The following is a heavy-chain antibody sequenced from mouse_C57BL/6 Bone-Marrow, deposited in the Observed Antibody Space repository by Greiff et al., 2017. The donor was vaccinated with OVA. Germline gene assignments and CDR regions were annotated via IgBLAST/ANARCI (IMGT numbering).Heavy chain of an antibody. V-gene: IGHV8-8*01. D-gene: IGHD1-1*01. CDR1: GFSLSTFGMG. Sequence: QVTLKESGPGILQPSQTLSLTCSFSGFSLSTFGMGVGWIRQPSGKGLEWLAHIWWDDDKYYNPALKSRLTISKDTSKNQVCLKIANVDTADTATYYCARIAIITTVVDWFAYWGQGTLVTVSA. J-gene: IGHJ3*01. CDR3: ARIAIITTVVDWFAY. CDR2: IWWDDDK.